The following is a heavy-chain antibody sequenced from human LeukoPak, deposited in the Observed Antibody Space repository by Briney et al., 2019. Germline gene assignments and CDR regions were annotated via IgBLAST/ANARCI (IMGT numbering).Heavy chain of an antibody. Sequence: GGSLRLSCAASGFTFDDYAMHWVRQAPGKGLEWVSLISGDGGSTYYADSVKVRFTIPRDNSKNSLYLQMNSLRTEDTALYYCAQGDLGYPVCWGQGTLVTVSS. J-gene: IGHJ4*02. CDR2: ISGDGGST. CDR3: AQGDLGYPVC. V-gene: IGHV3-43*02. CDR1: GFTFDDYA. D-gene: IGHD3-16*01.